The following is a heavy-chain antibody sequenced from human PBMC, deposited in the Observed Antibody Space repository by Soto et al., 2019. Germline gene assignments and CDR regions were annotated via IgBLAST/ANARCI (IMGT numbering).Heavy chain of an antibody. V-gene: IGHV4-34*01. Sequence: QVQLQQWGAGLLKPSETLSLTCAVYGGSFSGYYWSWIRQPPGKGLEWIGEINHRGSTNYNPSLKSRVSISVDSSKNEFSLKLSSVTGAETAVYYCARGTPYDYVWGSYGEYYYYYGMDDWGQGTTVTVSS. J-gene: IGHJ6*02. CDR3: ARGTPYDYVWGSYGEYYYYYGMDD. D-gene: IGHD3-16*01. CDR2: INHRGST. CDR1: GGSFSGYY.